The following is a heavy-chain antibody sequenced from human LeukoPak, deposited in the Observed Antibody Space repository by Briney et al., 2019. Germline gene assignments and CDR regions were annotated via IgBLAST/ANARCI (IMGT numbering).Heavy chain of an antibody. CDR3: ARPYYYDSRIDP. V-gene: IGHV4-4*07. CDR2: IYTSGST. CDR1: GGSIGDYY. D-gene: IGHD3-22*01. Sequence: SETLSLTCTVSGGSIGDYYWSWIRQPAGKGLEWIGRIYTSGSTYYNPSLKSRVTMSADTSKNQLSLKLSSVTAADTAVYYCARPYYYDSRIDPWGQGILVTVSS. J-gene: IGHJ5*02.